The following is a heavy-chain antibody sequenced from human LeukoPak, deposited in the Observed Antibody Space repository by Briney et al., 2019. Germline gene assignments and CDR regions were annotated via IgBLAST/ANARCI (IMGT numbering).Heavy chain of an antibody. CDR1: GFTFSSYA. V-gene: IGHV3-23*01. Sequence: PGGALRLSCAASGFTFSSYAMSWVRQAPGKGLVWVSAISGSGGSTYYADSVKGRFTISRDNSKTTLYLQMNSLRAEDTAVYYCAKDTPEYFYGGKALYYFDYWGQGPLVTVSS. CDR2: ISGSGGST. CDR3: AKDTPEYFYGGKALYYFDY. D-gene: IGHD4-23*01. J-gene: IGHJ4*02.